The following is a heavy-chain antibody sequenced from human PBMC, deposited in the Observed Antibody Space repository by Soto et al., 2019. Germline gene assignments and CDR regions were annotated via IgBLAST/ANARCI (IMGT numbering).Heavy chain of an antibody. J-gene: IGHJ4*02. D-gene: IGHD6-19*01. Sequence: QGQLVESGGGVVQPGRSLRLSCAASGVTFSNSAMHWVRQAPGKGMEWIAGISFDGSNPHYADSVEGRFTISRDNSKRTLYLQMNSLRTDDTALYFCVTAVAAGGYWGQGTLVTVSS. CDR2: ISFDGSNP. CDR3: VTAVAAGGY. CDR1: GVTFSNSA. V-gene: IGHV3-30-3*01.